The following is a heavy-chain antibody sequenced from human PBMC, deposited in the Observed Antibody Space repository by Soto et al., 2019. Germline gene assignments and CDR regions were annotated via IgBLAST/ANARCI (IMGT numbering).Heavy chain of an antibody. J-gene: IGHJ4*02. CDR3: AKDRSGDYFSYFDY. D-gene: IGHD4-17*01. V-gene: IGHV3-23*01. CDR2: ISGSGGST. CDR1: GFTFSSYA. Sequence: GGSLRLSCAASGFTFSSYAMSWVRQAPGKGLEWVSGISGSGGSTYYADSVKGRFTISRDNSKNTLYLQMNSLRAEDTAVYYCAKDRSGDYFSYFDYWGQGTLVTVSS.